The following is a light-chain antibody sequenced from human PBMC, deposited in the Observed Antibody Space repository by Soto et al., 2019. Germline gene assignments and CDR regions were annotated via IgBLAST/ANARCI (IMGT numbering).Light chain of an antibody. Sequence: TVLTQSPGTLSVSPGERASLSCRASRSVSINLAWYQQKPGQAPRLLIYGASTRATGIPARFTGSGSGTDFTLTISRLEPEDFAVYYCQQYGSSPRTFGQGTKVDIK. J-gene: IGKJ1*01. CDR2: GAS. V-gene: IGKV3-20*01. CDR3: QQYGSSPRT. CDR1: RSVSIN.